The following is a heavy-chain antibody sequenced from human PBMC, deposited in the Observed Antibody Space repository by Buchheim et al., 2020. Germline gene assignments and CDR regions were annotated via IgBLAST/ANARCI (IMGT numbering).Heavy chain of an antibody. CDR2: IKQDGSEK. V-gene: IGHV3-7*03. CDR1: GFTFSSYW. D-gene: IGHD3-16*02. J-gene: IGHJ4*02. Sequence: EVQLVESGGGLVQPGGSLRLSCAASGFTFSSYWMTWVRQAPGKGLEWVANIKQDGSEKHYVDSVKGRFTISRDNAKNALYLQMNSLRAEDTAVYYCARDSRTYDYIWGSYRHETIIYFDYWGQGTL. CDR3: ARDSRTYDYIWGSYRHETIIYFDY.